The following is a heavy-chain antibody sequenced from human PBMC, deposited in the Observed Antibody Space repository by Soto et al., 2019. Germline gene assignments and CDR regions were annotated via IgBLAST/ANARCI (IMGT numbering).Heavy chain of an antibody. Sequence: GESLKISCKGSGYIFTNYWIAWVRQMNGKGLEWMGIIHPGDSDTRYISSFHGQVTISVDRSTSTAYLQWSSLEASDTAIYYCVRQGLNRMSPIPASGDYWGQGTQVTVSS. D-gene: IGHD5-12*01. CDR2: IHPGDSDT. CDR1: GYIFTNYW. CDR3: VRQGLNRMSPIPASGDY. V-gene: IGHV5-51*01. J-gene: IGHJ4*02.